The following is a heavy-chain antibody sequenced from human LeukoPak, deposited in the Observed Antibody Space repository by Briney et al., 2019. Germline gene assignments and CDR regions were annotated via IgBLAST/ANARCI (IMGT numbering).Heavy chain of an antibody. CDR3: AKDVEATITSGGYYFDH. CDR2: SSGSYGSA. D-gene: IGHD5-12*01. V-gene: IGHV3-23*01. CDR1: GFTFSSYA. Sequence: GGSLRLSCAASGFTFSSYALSWVRQAPGKGLEWVSSSSGSYGSAYYADSVKGRFTISRDTSRNSLYLRMHSLRPEDTAVYYCAKDVEATITSGGYYFDHWGQGALVTVSS. J-gene: IGHJ4*02.